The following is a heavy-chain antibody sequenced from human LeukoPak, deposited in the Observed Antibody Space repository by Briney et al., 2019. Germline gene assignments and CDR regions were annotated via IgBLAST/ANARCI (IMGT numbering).Heavy chain of an antibody. Sequence: PSETLSLTCTVSGGSISSYYWNWIRQPPGKGLEWIGYIFYSGNTKYNPSLRSRVTISVDTSKNQFSLKLSSVTAADTAVYYCARVSPYYDFSYYMDVWGKGTTVTVSS. CDR1: GGSISSYY. CDR3: ARVSPYYDFSYYMDV. V-gene: IGHV4-59*12. D-gene: IGHD3-3*01. J-gene: IGHJ6*03. CDR2: IFYSGNT.